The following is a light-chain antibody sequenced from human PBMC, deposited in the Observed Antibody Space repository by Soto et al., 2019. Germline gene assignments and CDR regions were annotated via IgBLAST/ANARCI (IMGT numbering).Light chain of an antibody. J-gene: IGKJ2*01. V-gene: IGKV3-20*01. Sequence: EIVLTQSPGTLSLSPGQRATLSCRASQSISSSFLAWYQQRPGQAPSLLIYGASRRATGVPARFSGSGSGTDFTLTISRLEPEDFAVYYCQQYGASPKYTFGGGTKLEIK. CDR1: QSISSSF. CDR2: GAS. CDR3: QQYGASPKYT.